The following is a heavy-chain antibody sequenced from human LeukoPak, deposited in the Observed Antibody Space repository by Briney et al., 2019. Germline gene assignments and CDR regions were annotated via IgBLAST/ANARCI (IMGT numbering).Heavy chain of an antibody. D-gene: IGHD3-22*01. V-gene: IGHV3-48*01. J-gene: IGHJ4*02. CDR3: AREQSSGYYYAFDY. CDR1: GFTFSSYS. Sequence: GGSLRLSCAASGFTFSSYSMNWVRQAPGKGLEWVSYISSSSSTIYYADSVKGRFTISRDNAKNSLYLQMNSLRAEDTAVYYCAREQSSGYYYAFDYWGQGTLVTVSS. CDR2: ISSSSSTI.